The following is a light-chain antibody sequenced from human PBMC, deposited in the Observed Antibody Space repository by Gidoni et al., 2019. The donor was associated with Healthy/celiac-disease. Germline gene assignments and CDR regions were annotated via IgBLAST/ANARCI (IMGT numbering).Light chain of an antibody. CDR2: AAS. J-gene: IGKJ5*01. Sequence: DIQMTQSPSSLSASVGDRVTITCLASQSISSYLNWYQQKPGKAPKLLIYAASSLQSGVPSRFSGSGSGTDFTLTISRLQPEDFATYYCQQSYSIPSTFGQGTRLEIK. CDR1: QSISSY. CDR3: QQSYSIPST. V-gene: IGKV1-39*01.